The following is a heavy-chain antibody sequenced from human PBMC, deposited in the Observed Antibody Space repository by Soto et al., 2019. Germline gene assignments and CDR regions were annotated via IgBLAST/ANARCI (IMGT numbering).Heavy chain of an antibody. CDR1: GGSISGGDFY. V-gene: IGHV4-30-4*01. CDR3: ARDRANPEIWFGGRDGMDV. Sequence: QVQLQESGPGLVKPSQTLSLTCTVSGGSISGGDFYWSWIRQPPGKGLEWVGYIYYSGSTYYNPSLKSRVTISVDTSKNQFSLKLSSVTAADTAVYYCARDRANPEIWFGGRDGMDVWGQGTTVTVSS. CDR2: IYYSGST. D-gene: IGHD3-10*01. J-gene: IGHJ6*02.